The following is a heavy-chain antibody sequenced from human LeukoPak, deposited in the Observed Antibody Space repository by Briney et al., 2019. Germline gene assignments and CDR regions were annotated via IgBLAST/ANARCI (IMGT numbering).Heavy chain of an antibody. V-gene: IGHV4-4*07. J-gene: IGHJ4*02. CDR1: GGSISSYY. CDR3: ARVGTDFWSGYTPYFDY. CDR2: IYTSGST. D-gene: IGHD3-3*01. Sequence: PSETLSLTCTVSGGSISSYYWSWIRQPAGKGLEWIGRIYTSGSTNYNPSLKSRVTMPVDTSKNQFSLKLSSVTAADTAVYYCARVGTDFWSGYTPYFDYWGQGTLVTVSS.